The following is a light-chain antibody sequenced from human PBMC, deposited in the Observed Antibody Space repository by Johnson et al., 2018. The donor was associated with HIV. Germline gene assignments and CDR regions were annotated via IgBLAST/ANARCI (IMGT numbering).Light chain of an antibody. CDR2: DTS. CDR1: SSNIGNNY. J-gene: IGLJ1*01. V-gene: IGLV1-51*01. Sequence: QSVLTQPPSVSAAPGQKVTISCSGSSSNIGNNYVSWYQQVPGAAPKLLIYDTSKRPSGIPDRFSGSKSGTSATLGITGLQSGDEADYYCGTWDSKLSVYVFATGTKVTVL. CDR3: GTWDSKLSVYV.